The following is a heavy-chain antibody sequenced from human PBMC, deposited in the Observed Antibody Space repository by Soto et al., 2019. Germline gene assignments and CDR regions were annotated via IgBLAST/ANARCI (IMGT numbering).Heavy chain of an antibody. V-gene: IGHV3-23*01. J-gene: IGHJ4*02. CDR1: GFTFNNYA. CDR3: AKGALGSSSWYAFDY. CDR2: ISGSGGST. Sequence: EVQLLESGGGLVQPGGSLRLSCAASGFTFNNYAMNWVRPAPGKGLDWVSSISGSGGSTYYADSVKGRFTISRDNSKNTLYLQMNSLRAEDTAVYYCAKGALGSSSWYAFDYWGQGTLVTVSS. D-gene: IGHD6-13*01.